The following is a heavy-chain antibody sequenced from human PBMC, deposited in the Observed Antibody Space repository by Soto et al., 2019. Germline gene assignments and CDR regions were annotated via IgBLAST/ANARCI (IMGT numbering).Heavy chain of an antibody. CDR2: IYYSGST. V-gene: IGHV4-31*03. Sequence: PSETLSLTCTVSGGSISSGGYYWSWIRQHPGKGLEWIGYIYYSGSTYYNPSLKSRVTISVDTSKNQFSLKLSSVTAADTAVYYCARVRYFDWQLDYWGQGTLVTVSS. CDR3: ARVRYFDWQLDY. CDR1: GGSISSGGYY. D-gene: IGHD3-9*01. J-gene: IGHJ4*02.